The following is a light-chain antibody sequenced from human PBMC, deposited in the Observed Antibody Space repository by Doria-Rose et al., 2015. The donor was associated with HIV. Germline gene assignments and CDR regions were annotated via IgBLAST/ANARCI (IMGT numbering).Light chain of an antibody. CDR2: DGS. CDR3: HQYGTSWT. Sequence: LTQSLGTLSLSPGERATLSFRASQSFSSTYLAWYQQKPGQAPSLLIYDGSTRATGIPDRFSASGSGTDFTLTINRLEPEDFALYYCHQYGTSWTFGQGTKVEI. J-gene: IGKJ1*01. V-gene: IGKV3-20*01. CDR1: QSFSSTY.